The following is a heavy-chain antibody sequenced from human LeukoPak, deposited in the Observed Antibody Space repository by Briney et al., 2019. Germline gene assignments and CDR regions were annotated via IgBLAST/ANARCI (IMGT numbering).Heavy chain of an antibody. Sequence: GGSLRLSCAASGFTFSTYWMHWVRHAPGKGLVWVSRINRTASATSYADSVKGRFTISRDNTKNTLYLQMNSLRADDTAVYCCAGGYSFDYWGQGTVVTVS. V-gene: IGHV3-74*01. CDR2: INRTASAT. CDR3: AGGYSFDY. CDR1: GFTFSTYW. J-gene: IGHJ4*02.